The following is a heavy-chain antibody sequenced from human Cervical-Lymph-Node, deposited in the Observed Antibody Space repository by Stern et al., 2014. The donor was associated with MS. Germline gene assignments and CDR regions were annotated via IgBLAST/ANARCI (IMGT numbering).Heavy chain of an antibody. Sequence: VQLVQSGAVVKKPGASMKVSCKVSGYTLTELSMHWVRQAPGKGLEWMGGFDPADGKMIYAQKFQGRVTLTEDTSIDTAYMELNRLRSEDTAVYYCATLGFGYYALEVWGHGTTVTVSS. D-gene: IGHD1-26*01. CDR3: ATLGFGYYALEV. CDR2: FDPADGKM. CDR1: GYTLTELS. V-gene: IGHV1-24*01. J-gene: IGHJ6*02.